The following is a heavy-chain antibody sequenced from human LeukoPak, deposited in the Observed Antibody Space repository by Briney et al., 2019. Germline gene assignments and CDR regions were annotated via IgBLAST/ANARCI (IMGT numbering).Heavy chain of an antibody. CDR1: GFTFSSYA. Sequence: PGGSLRLSCAASGFTFSSYAMSWVRQAPGKGLEWVSTISNSGGSTFYADSVKGRFTISRGNSKNTLYLQMNSLRAEDTAVFHCAKARGSAIYTWYFDYWGQGTLVTVSS. CDR2: ISNSGGST. CDR3: AKARGSAIYTWYFDY. D-gene: IGHD3-10*01. V-gene: IGHV3-23*01. J-gene: IGHJ4*02.